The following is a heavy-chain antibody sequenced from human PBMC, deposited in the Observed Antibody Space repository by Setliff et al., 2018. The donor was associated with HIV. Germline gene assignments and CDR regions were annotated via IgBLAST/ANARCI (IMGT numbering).Heavy chain of an antibody. J-gene: IGHJ3*02. Sequence: SVKVSCKASGYTFTSYGISWVRQAPGQGLEWMGWISAYNGNTKYAQKFQGRVTMTTDTSTSTAYMELRSLRSDDTAVYYCARSRYDSGGYPDAFDIWGQGTMVTVSS. V-gene: IGHV1-18*01. D-gene: IGHD3-22*01. CDR2: ISAYNGNT. CDR3: ARSRYDSGGYPDAFDI. CDR1: GYTFTSYG.